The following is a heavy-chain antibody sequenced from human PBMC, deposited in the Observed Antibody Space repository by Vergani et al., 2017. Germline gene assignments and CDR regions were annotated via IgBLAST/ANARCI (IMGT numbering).Heavy chain of an antibody. CDR2: ISVYNDNT. Sequence: QVQLVQSGAEVKKPGASVKISCKASSYTFLNYGISWVRQAPGQGLEWMGWISVYNDNTKYAQKLQGRVTMTTDTSTSTVYMDLRSLRSDDTAVYYCARDNVGSGSYYLGGYDYWGQGTLVTVSS. J-gene: IGHJ4*02. CDR1: SYTFLNYG. D-gene: IGHD3-10*01. V-gene: IGHV1-18*01. CDR3: ARDNVGSGSYYLGGYDY.